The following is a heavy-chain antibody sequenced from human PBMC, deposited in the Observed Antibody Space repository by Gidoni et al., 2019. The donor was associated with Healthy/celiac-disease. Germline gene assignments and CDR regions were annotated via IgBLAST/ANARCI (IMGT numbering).Heavy chain of an antibody. D-gene: IGHD2-15*01. CDR2: INPNSGGT. CDR3: ARDPLRALPPHYYFDY. J-gene: IGHJ4*02. CDR1: GDTFTGDY. Sequence: QAQLVQSGAEVKKPGASVKVSCKASGDTFTGDYMHWVRQAPGQGLEWMGWINPNSGGTNYAQKFQGRVTMPRDTSISTAYMELSRLRSDDTAVYYCARDPLRALPPHYYFDYWGQGTLVTVSS. V-gene: IGHV1-2*02.